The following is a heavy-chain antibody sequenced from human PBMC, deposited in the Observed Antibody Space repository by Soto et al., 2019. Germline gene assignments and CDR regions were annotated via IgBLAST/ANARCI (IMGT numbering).Heavy chain of an antibody. CDR1: GFTFSSYS. J-gene: IGHJ4*02. V-gene: IGHV3-48*02. CDR2: ISSSSSST. Sequence: EVQLVESGGGLVQPGGSLRLSCAASGFTFSSYSMNWVRQAPGKGLEWVSYISSSSSSTYYADSVRGRFTISRDYAKNSLYLQMNSLRDEDTAVYYCARECNSGSYIPDWGQGTLVTVSS. CDR3: ARECNSGSYIPD. D-gene: IGHD1-26*01.